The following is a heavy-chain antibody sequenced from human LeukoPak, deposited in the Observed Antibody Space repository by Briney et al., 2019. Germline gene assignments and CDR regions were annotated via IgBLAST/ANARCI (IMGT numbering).Heavy chain of an antibody. Sequence: SETLSLTCAVSGYSIRSGYYWGWIRQPPGKGLEWIGGIYHSGSTYYNPSLKSRVTISVDTSKNQFSLKLSSVTAADTAVYYCARYSGSYLSFDYWGQGTLVTVSS. CDR1: GYSIRSGYY. CDR2: IYHSGST. V-gene: IGHV4-38-2*01. J-gene: IGHJ4*02. D-gene: IGHD1-26*01. CDR3: ARYSGSYLSFDY.